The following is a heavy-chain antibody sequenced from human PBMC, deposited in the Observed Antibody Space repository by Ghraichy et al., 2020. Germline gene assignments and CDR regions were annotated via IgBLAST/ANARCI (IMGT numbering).Heavy chain of an antibody. CDR3: ARASTVVRFYYYDAMDV. D-gene: IGHD4-23*01. J-gene: IGHJ6*02. V-gene: IGHV3-48*02. CDR1: GFTLTGYS. Sequence: GGSPRLSCVGSGFTLTGYSMNWVRQSPGKGLEWVSYITGSSRTTSYADSVKGRFTISRDNAQNSLYLQMNSLRDEDTAVYYCARASTVVRFYYYDAMDVWGQGTTVTVSS. CDR2: ITGSSRTT.